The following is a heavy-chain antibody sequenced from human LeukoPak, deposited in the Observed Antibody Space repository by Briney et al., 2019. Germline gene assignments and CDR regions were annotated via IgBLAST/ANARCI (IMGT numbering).Heavy chain of an antibody. Sequence: GASVKVSCKASGGTFSSYAISWVRQAPGQGLEWMGGIIPIFGTANYAQKFQGRVTITADESTSTAYMELSSLRSEDTAVYYCARDNVYCYGYALFDYWGQGTLVTVSS. CDR2: IIPIFGTA. CDR3: ARDNVYCYGYALFDY. V-gene: IGHV1-69*13. J-gene: IGHJ4*02. D-gene: IGHD5-18*01. CDR1: GGTFSSYA.